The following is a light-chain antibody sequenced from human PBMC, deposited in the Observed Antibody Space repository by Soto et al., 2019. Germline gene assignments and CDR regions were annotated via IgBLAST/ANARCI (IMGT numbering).Light chain of an antibody. CDR3: ASWDDSLNGPV. Sequence: QSVLTQPPSASGTPGQRVTISCSGSSSNVGGNPVNWYQHVPTTAPKLLIYTNTQRPSGVPDRFPGSKSGTSASLAISGLQSEDEADYYCASWDDSLNGPVFGTGTQLTVL. CDR1: SSNVGGNP. CDR2: TNT. J-gene: IGLJ1*01. V-gene: IGLV1-44*01.